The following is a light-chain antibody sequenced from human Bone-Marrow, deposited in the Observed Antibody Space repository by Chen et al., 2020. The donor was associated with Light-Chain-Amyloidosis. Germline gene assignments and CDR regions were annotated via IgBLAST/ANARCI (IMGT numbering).Light chain of an antibody. Sequence: EIVLTQSPGTLSLSPGEGANLSCRASQTISSNYLTWYQQKFGQAPSLLIYGSSSRATGIPDRFTGSWSGTDFTLTINRLEPEDFAMYYCQQYGTSPLTFGGGTKVEIK. V-gene: IGKV3-20*01. CDR3: QQYGTSPLT. CDR1: QTISSNY. CDR2: GSS. J-gene: IGKJ4*01.